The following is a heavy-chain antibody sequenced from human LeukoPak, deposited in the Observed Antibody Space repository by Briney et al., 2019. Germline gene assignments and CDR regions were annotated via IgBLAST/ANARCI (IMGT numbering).Heavy chain of an antibody. J-gene: IGHJ5*02. CDR3: ARDQGYCSSTSCHNWFDP. V-gene: IGHV1-69*05. D-gene: IGHD2-2*01. Sequence: SVKVSCKASGGTFSSYAISWVRQAPGQGLERMGGIIPIFGTANYAQKFQGRVTITTDESTSTAYMELSSLRSEDTAVYYCARDQGYCSSTSCHNWFDPWGQGTLVTVSS. CDR1: GGTFSSYA. CDR2: IIPIFGTA.